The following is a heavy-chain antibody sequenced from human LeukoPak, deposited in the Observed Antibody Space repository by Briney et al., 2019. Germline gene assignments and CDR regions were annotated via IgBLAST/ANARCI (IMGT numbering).Heavy chain of an antibody. CDR1: GFSLGDYW. J-gene: IGHJ4*02. D-gene: IGHD3-10*01. CDR2: INEAGTMK. Sequence: GGSLRLSCAASGFSLGDYWMSWVRQAPGKGLEWVANINEAGTMKPVADSVKGRFTISRDNTKNSLYLEMNSLRAEDTAVYYCARDEPGYGEFLLYWGQGTLLTVSS. V-gene: IGHV3-7*01. CDR3: ARDEPGYGEFLLY.